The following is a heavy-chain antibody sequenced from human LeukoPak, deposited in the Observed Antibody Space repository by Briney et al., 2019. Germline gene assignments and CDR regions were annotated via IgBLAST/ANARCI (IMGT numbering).Heavy chain of an antibody. Sequence: PSETLSLTCAVYGGSFSGYYWSWIRQPPGKGLEWIGYIYYSGSTNYNPSLKSRVTISVDTSKNQFSLKLSSVTAADTAVYYCARRRVRYEVAYFDYWGQGTLVTVSS. CDR2: IYYSGST. CDR3: ARRRVRYEVAYFDY. J-gene: IGHJ4*02. CDR1: GGSFSGYY. V-gene: IGHV4-59*01. D-gene: IGHD5-12*01.